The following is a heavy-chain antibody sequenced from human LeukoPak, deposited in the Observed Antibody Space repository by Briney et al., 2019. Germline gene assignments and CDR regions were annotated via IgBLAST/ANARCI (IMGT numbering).Heavy chain of an antibody. CDR1: GFIFGNYA. CDR2: ITGSGDTT. CDR3: AKWGDYDILTGYYVSDF. D-gene: IGHD3-9*01. V-gene: IGHV3-23*01. Sequence: GASLRLSCAASGFIFGNYAMSWVRQAPGKGLEWVSAITGSGDTTYYADSVKGRFTVSRDNSKNTLYVEMNTLRAEDTAVYYCAKWGDYDILTGYYVSDFWGQGTRVTVSS. J-gene: IGHJ4*02.